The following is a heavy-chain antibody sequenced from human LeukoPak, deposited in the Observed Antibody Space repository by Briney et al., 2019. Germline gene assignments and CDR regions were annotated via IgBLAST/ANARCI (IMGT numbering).Heavy chain of an antibody. CDR1: GYTFTSYG. CDR2: ISAYNGNT. V-gene: IGHV1-18*01. Sequence: ASVKVSCKASGYTFTSYGISWVRQAPGQGLEWMGWISAYNGNTNYAQKFQGRVTMTEDTSTDTAYMELSSLRSEDTAVYYCARDVPGSIGTTARFDPWGQGTLVTVSS. CDR3: ARDVPGSIGTTARFDP. J-gene: IGHJ5*02. D-gene: IGHD1-1*01.